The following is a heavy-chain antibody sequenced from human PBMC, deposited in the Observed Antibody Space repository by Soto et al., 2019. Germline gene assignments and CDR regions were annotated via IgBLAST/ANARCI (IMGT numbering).Heavy chain of an antibody. Sequence: ASVKVSCKASGYTFTSYAISWVRQAPGQGLEWIGWISAYNGNTNYAQKFQERVTMTRDISTSTAYMELRSLRPEDTAVYYCAADHTMPNWNREFDYWGQGTLVTVSS. CDR1: GYTFTSYA. CDR2: ISAYNGNT. CDR3: AADHTMPNWNREFDY. V-gene: IGHV1-18*01. D-gene: IGHD1-20*01. J-gene: IGHJ4*02.